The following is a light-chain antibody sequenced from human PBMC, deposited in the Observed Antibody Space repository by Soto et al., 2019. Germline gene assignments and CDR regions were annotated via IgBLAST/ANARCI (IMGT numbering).Light chain of an antibody. V-gene: IGLV1-44*01. J-gene: IGLJ2*01. CDR3: AAWDGSLNNVL. CDR2: GDN. Sequence: QSVLTQPPSASGTPGQRVTISCSGSGSSIGTNTVNWYRQLPGTAPKLLIYGDNQRPSGVPDRFSGSKSGTSASLAISGLQSEDEADYYCAAWDGSLNNVLFGGGTKHTVL. CDR1: GSSIGTNT.